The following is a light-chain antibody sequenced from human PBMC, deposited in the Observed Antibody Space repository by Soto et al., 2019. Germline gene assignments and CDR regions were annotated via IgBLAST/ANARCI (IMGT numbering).Light chain of an antibody. V-gene: IGKV3-20*01. CDR1: QIVSSSY. CDR2: GAS. J-gene: IGKJ1*01. Sequence: EIVLTQSTGTLSLSPVERATLSCIASQIVSSSYLAWYQQKPGQAPRLLIYGASSRATGIPDRFSGSGSGTDFTLTISRLEPEDFAVYYCQQYGSSPKTFGQGTKVDIK. CDR3: QQYGSSPKT.